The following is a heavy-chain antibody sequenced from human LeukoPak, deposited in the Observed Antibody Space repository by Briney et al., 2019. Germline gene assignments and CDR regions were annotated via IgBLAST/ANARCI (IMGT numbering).Heavy chain of an antibody. CDR2: IIPYIGDT. Sequence: ASVKVSSKAPGYTFSSNGISSVRQSPGQGLEWMSWIIPYIGDTKYAPEFQGRVTVTTDTSTSTAYIELRSLRSDDTALYYCARLRGGIYSSRDAFDIWGQGTMVTVSS. CDR3: ARLRGGIYSSRDAFDI. D-gene: IGHD3-16*01. CDR1: GYTFSSNG. V-gene: IGHV1-18*04. J-gene: IGHJ3*02.